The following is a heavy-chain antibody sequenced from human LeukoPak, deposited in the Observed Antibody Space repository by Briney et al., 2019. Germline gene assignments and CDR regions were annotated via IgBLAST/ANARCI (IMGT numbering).Heavy chain of an antibody. D-gene: IGHD6-19*01. Sequence: ASVKVSCKASGYTFTGYYMHWVRQAPGQGLEWMGWINPNSGGTNYAQKFQGRVTMTRDTSISTAYMELSRLRSDDTAVSYCARKGVAVAGTAFWFDPWGQGTLVTVSS. CDR2: INPNSGGT. J-gene: IGHJ5*02. CDR3: ARKGVAVAGTAFWFDP. CDR1: GYTFTGYY. V-gene: IGHV1-2*02.